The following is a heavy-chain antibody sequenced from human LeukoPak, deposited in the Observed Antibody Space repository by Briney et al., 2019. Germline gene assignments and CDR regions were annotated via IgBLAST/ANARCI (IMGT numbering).Heavy chain of an antibody. J-gene: IGHJ4*02. D-gene: IGHD6-13*01. V-gene: IGHV3-7*03. CDR3: AKAQYSSSWYALDY. Sequence: GGSLRLSCAASGFSFTYFWMTWVRQAPGKGLEWVANINQDASAKYYVDSVKGRFTISRDNAKNSLYLQMNSLRAEDMALYYCAKAQYSSSWYALDYWGQGTLVTVSS. CDR1: GFSFTYFW. CDR2: INQDASAK.